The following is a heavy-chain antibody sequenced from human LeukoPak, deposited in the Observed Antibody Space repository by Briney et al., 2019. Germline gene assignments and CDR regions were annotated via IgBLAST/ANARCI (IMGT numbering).Heavy chain of an antibody. V-gene: IGHV4-4*07. CDR1: GGSISSYY. D-gene: IGHD6-19*01. CDR2: IYTSGST. Sequence: SETLSLTCTVSGGSISSYYWSWIRQPAGKGLEWIGRIYTSGSTNYNPSLKSRVTISVDTSKNQFSLKLSSVTAADTAVYYCARGGSGWNYYYYYMDVWGKGTTVTISS. J-gene: IGHJ6*03. CDR3: ARGGSGWNYYYYYMDV.